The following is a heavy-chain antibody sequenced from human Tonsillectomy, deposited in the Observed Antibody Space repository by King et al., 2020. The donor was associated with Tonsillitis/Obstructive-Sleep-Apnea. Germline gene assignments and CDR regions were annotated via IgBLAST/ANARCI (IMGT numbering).Heavy chain of an antibody. J-gene: IGHJ4*02. Sequence: QLVQSGAEVKKPGASVKVSCKTSGYTFSSYAITWVRQAPGQGLEWMGWISTYNGNTDYAQKFQGRVTMTTDTSTTTAYMELRSLRSDDAAVYYCAAQRQYRCSGTSCSYPFDYWGQGTLVTVSS. CDR3: AAQRQYRCSGTSCSYPFDY. D-gene: IGHD2-2*01. CDR2: ISTYNGNT. CDR1: GYTFSSYA. V-gene: IGHV1-18*01.